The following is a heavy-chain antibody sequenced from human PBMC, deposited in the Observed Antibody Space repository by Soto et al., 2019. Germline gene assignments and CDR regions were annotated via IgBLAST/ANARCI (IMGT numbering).Heavy chain of an antibody. CDR2: IYYSGSA. V-gene: IGHV4-30-4*01. J-gene: IGHJ6*02. CDR1: GGSISSGDYY. D-gene: IGHD5-18*01. Sequence: PSETLSLTCTVSGGSISSGDYYWSWIRQPPGKGLEWIGYIYYSGSAYYNPSLKSRVTISVDTSKNQFSLKLISVTAADTAVYYCARAPPVVTDVWGQGTTVTVSS. CDR3: ARAPPVVTDV.